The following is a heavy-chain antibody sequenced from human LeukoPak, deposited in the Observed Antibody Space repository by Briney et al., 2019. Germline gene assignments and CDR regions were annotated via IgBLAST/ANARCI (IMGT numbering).Heavy chain of an antibody. J-gene: IGHJ4*02. V-gene: IGHV4-34*01. CDR2: INHSGST. CDR3: ARASYYYGSGSDFDY. CDR1: GGSFSGYY. Sequence: SETLSLTCAVYGGSFSGYYWSWIRQPPGKGLEWIGEINHSGSTNYNPSLKSRVTISVDTSKNQFSLKLSSVTAADTAVYYCARASYYYGSGSDFDYWGQGTLVTVSS. D-gene: IGHD3-10*01.